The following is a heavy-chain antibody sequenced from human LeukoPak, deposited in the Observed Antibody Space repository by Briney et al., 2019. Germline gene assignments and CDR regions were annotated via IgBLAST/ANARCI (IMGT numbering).Heavy chain of an antibody. J-gene: IGHJ6*03. Sequence: GGSLRLSCAASGFTFSDYAMSWVRQAPGKGLEWVSAISGSGGSTYYADSVKGRFTISRDNAKNSLYLQMNSLRAEDTAVYYCARGTKDPGYYYYYYMDVWGKGTTVTVSS. V-gene: IGHV3-23*01. D-gene: IGHD3-3*01. CDR2: ISGSGGST. CDR3: ARGTKDPGYYYYYYMDV. CDR1: GFTFSDYA.